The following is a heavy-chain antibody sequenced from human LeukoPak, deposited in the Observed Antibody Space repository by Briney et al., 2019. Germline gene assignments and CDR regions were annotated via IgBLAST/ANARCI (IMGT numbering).Heavy chain of an antibody. CDR2: IYYSGST. CDR3: ARARGYYDFWSGFDY. V-gene: IGHV4-31*03. D-gene: IGHD3-3*01. Sequence: SETLSLTCTVSGGSISSGGYYWSWIRQHPGKGLEWIGYIYYSGSTYYNPSLKSRVTISVATYKNQFSLKLSSATAADTAVYYCARARGYYDFWSGFDYWGQGTLVTVSS. CDR1: GGSISSGGYY. J-gene: IGHJ4*02.